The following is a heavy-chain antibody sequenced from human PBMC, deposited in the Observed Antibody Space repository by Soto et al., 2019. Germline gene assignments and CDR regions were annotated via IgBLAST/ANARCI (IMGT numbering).Heavy chain of an antibody. CDR1: GGSISSSSYY. Sequence: QLQLQESGPGLVKPSETLSLTCTVSGGSISSSSYYWGWIRQPPGKGLEWFGSIYYSGSTYYNPSLKSRVTISVDTSKNQFSLKLSSVTAADTAVYYCAAEYSSSSGWFDPWGQGTLVTVSS. J-gene: IGHJ5*02. CDR2: IYYSGST. D-gene: IGHD6-6*01. CDR3: AAEYSSSSGWFDP. V-gene: IGHV4-39*01.